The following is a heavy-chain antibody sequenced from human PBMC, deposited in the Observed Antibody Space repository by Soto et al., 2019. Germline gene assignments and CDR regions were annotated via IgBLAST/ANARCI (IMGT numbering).Heavy chain of an antibody. J-gene: IGHJ4*02. Sequence: QPGGSLRLSCAASGFTFSSYSMNWVRQAPGKGLEWVSYISSSSSTIYYADSVKGRFTISRDNAKNSLYLQMNSLRAEDTAVYYCARDHDTVPLDYWGQGTLVTAPQ. V-gene: IGHV3-48*01. CDR1: GFTFSSYS. D-gene: IGHD5-18*01. CDR2: ISSSSSTI. CDR3: ARDHDTVPLDY.